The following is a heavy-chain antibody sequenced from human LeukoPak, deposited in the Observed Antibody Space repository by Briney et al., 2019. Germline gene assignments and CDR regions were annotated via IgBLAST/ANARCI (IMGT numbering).Heavy chain of an antibody. V-gene: IGHV3-23*01. Sequence: PGGSLRLSCAASGFTFSSHAMSWVRQAPGKGLEWVSAISGGGGSTYYADSVKGRFTISRDNSNNSLYLQMNSLRTEDTALYYCAKDIGYSYGLDYWGQGTLVTVSS. D-gene: IGHD5-18*01. CDR2: ISGGGGST. J-gene: IGHJ4*02. CDR3: AKDIGYSYGLDY. CDR1: GFTFSSHA.